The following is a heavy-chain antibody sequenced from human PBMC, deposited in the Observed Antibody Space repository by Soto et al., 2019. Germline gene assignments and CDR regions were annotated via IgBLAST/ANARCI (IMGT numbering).Heavy chain of an antibody. CDR1: GFTFSSYG. CDR2: ISYDGSNK. J-gene: IGHJ4*02. CDR3: AKDGDYDFWSGYLGPLDY. D-gene: IGHD3-3*01. V-gene: IGHV3-30*18. Sequence: PGGSLRLSCAASGFTFSSYGMHWVRQAPGKGLEWVAVISYDGSNKYYADSVKGRFTISRDNSKNTLYLQMNSLRAEDTAVYHCAKDGDYDFWSGYLGPLDYWGQGTLVTVSS.